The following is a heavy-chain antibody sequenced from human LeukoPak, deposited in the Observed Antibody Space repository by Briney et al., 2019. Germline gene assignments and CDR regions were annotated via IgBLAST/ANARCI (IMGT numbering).Heavy chain of an antibody. D-gene: IGHD1-1*01. J-gene: IGHJ4*02. Sequence: PGESLRLSCAASGFTFNNYWLHWVRQVPGKGLMWVSRINGDGSNVNYADSVKGRFTISRDNAKNTLHLQMNSLRAEDTAVYYCAAGPAGNGHLSSYWGQGTRVTVSS. V-gene: IGHV3-74*01. CDR1: GFTFNNYW. CDR2: INGDGSNV. CDR3: AAGPAGNGHLSSY.